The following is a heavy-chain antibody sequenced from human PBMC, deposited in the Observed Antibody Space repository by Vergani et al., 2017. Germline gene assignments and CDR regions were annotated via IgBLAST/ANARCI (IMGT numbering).Heavy chain of an antibody. J-gene: IGHJ4*02. V-gene: IGHV3-43*01. Sequence: EVQLVESGGVVVQPGGSLRLSCAASGFTFDDYTMHWVRQAPGKGLEWVSLISWDGGSTYYADSVKGRFTISRDNSKNSLYLQMNNLRTEDTALYYCAKEYSSSWYYFDYWGQGTLVTVSS. D-gene: IGHD6-13*01. CDR2: ISWDGGST. CDR1: GFTFDDYT. CDR3: AKEYSSSWYYFDY.